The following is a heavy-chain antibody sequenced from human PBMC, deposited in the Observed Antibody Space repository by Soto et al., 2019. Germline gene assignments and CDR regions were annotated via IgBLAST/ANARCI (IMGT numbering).Heavy chain of an antibody. CDR3: ARDLRPGIAAAGTNY. CDR2: IIPILGIA. D-gene: IGHD6-13*01. V-gene: IGHV1-69*04. Sequence: GASVKVSCKASGGTFSSYTISWVRQAPGQGLEWMGRIIPILGIANYAQKFQGRVTITADKSTSTAYMELSSLRSEDTAVYYCARDLRPGIAAAGTNYWGQGTLVTVSS. J-gene: IGHJ4*02. CDR1: GGTFSSYT.